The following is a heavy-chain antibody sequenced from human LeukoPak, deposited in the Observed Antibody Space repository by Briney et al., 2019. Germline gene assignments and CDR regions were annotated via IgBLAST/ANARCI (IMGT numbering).Heavy chain of an antibody. V-gene: IGHV1-18*04. CDR1: GYTFTSYG. Sequence: GASVKVSCKASGYTFTSYGISWVRQAPGQGLEWMGWISAYNGNTNYAQKFQGRVTITADKSTSTAYMELSSLRSEDTAVYYCARGPRGYYYYGMDVWGKGTTVTVSS. CDR3: ARGPRGYYYYGMDV. D-gene: IGHD3-10*01. CDR2: ISAYNGNT. J-gene: IGHJ6*04.